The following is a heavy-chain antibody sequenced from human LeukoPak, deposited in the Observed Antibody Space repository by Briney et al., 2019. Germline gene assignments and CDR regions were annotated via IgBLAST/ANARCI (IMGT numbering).Heavy chain of an antibody. CDR3: AKELYDSSGYYFLDY. D-gene: IGHD3-22*01. Sequence: GGSLRLSCAASGFTFDDYTMHWVRQAPGKGLEWVSLISWDGGSTYYADSVKGRFTISRDNSKNSLYLRMNSLRTEDTALYYCAKELYDSSGYYFLDYWGQGTLVTVSS. CDR1: GFTFDDYT. J-gene: IGHJ4*02. CDR2: ISWDGGST. V-gene: IGHV3-43*01.